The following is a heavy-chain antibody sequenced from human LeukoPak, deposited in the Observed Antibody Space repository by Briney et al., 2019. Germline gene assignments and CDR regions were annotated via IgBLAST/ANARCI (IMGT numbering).Heavy chain of an antibody. J-gene: IGHJ4*01. V-gene: IGHV3-30*03. CDR2: ISKDGNER. CDR1: RFTSSDYP. D-gene: IGHD3-22*01. Sequence: NPGRSLRLSCAASRFTSSDYPMHWVRQTPGKGLEWVAVISKDGNERHYADPVKDRFTISRDNSKNTVYLQIDSLSVEDTAVYYCAREGSRGYYPYWGQGILVTVSS. CDR3: AREGSRGYYPY.